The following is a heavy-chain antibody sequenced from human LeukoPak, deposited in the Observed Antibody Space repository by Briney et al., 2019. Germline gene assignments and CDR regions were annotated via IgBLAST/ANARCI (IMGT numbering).Heavy chain of an antibody. Sequence: GGSLRLSCAASGFTVSSNYMNWVRQAPGKGLEWVSVIYSGGSTFHADSVKGRFTISRDNSKNTLYLQMNSLRVEDTAVYYCAKDRRAGYGYVWGSYRSDAFDIWGQGTMVTVSS. V-gene: IGHV3-66*01. CDR2: IYSGGST. CDR3: AKDRRAGYGYVWGSYRSDAFDI. CDR1: GFTVSSNY. J-gene: IGHJ3*02. D-gene: IGHD3-16*02.